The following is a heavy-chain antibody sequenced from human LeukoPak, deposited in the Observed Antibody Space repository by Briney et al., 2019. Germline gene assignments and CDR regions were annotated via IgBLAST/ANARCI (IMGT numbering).Heavy chain of an antibody. CDR2: ISSSGSTI. D-gene: IGHD2-2*01. CDR1: GFTFRTYE. Sequence: PGGSLRLSCAASGFTFRTYEMNWVRQAPGKGLEWVSYISSSGSTIYYADSVKGRFTISRDNAKNALYLQMNSLRAEDTAVYYCAKSVVVPAAMPYYFDYWGQGTLVTVSS. CDR3: AKSVVVPAAMPYYFDY. J-gene: IGHJ4*02. V-gene: IGHV3-48*03.